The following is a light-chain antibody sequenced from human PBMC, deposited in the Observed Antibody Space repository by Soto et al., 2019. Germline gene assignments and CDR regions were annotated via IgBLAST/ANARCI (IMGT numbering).Light chain of an antibody. Sequence: QSALTQPASVSGSPGQSITSSCTGTSSDVGNYNAVSWYQQHPGKVPKLMIYEDIKRPSGISDRFSGSKSGNTASLTISGLQAEDEADYYCSSFTPSRTYVFGTGTKLTVL. J-gene: IGLJ1*01. CDR2: EDI. CDR3: SSFTPSRTYV. V-gene: IGLV2-14*02. CDR1: SSDVGNYNA.